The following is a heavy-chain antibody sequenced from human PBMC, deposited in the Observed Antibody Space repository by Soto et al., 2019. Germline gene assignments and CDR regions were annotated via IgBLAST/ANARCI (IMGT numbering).Heavy chain of an antibody. D-gene: IGHD5-12*01. Sequence: GGSLNPPFPPFGFPFTTNPLSWVRKAPGQWLEWASAISGSGGTTYYADSVKGRFTISRDNSENTLYLQMNSLRAEDTAVYYCAKDRGYSGYDNWFDSWGQGTLVTVSS. V-gene: IGHV3-23*01. CDR1: GFPFTTNP. J-gene: IGHJ5*01. CDR3: AKDRGYSGYDNWFDS. CDR2: ISGSGGTT.